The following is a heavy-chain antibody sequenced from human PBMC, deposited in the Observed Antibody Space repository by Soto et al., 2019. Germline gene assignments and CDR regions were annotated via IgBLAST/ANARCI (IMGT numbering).Heavy chain of an antibody. CDR3: RGAPRLNYYYYYYMDV. CDR2: IKSKTDGGTT. D-gene: IGHD3-10*01. CDR1: GFTFSNAW. Sequence: GGSLRLSCAASGFTFSNAWMSWVRQAPGKGLEWVGRIKSKTDGGTTDYAAPVKGRFTISRDDSKNTLYLQMNSLKTEDTAVYYCRGAPRLNYYYYYYMDVWGKGTTVTVSS. V-gene: IGHV3-15*01. J-gene: IGHJ6*03.